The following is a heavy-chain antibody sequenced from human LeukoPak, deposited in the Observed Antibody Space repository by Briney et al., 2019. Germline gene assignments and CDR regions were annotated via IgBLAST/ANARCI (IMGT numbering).Heavy chain of an antibody. V-gene: IGHV4-34*01. CDR1: GGSFSGYY. J-gene: IGHJ5*02. CDR3: ARVTNYDFWSGYLYPNWFDP. CDR2: INHSGST. Sequence: NTSETLSLTCAVYGGSFSGYYWSWIRQPPGKGLEWIGEINHSGSTNYNPSLKSRVTISVDTSKNQFSLKLSSVTAADTAVYYCARVTNYDFWSGYLYPNWFDPWGQGTLVTVSS. D-gene: IGHD3-3*01.